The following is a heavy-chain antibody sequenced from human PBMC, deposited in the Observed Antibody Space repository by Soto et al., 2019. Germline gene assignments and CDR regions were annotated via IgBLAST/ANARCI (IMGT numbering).Heavy chain of an antibody. D-gene: IGHD1-26*01. V-gene: IGHV3-30-3*01. CDR2: ISYDGSNK. CDR1: GFTFSSYA. CDR3: ARVGIVGATLGAFDI. J-gene: IGHJ3*02. Sequence: GSLRLSCAASGFTFSSYAMHWVRQAPGKGLEWVAVISYDGSNKYYADSVKGRFTISRDNSKNTLYLQMNSLRAEDTAVYYCARVGIVGATLGAFDIWGQGTMVTVSS.